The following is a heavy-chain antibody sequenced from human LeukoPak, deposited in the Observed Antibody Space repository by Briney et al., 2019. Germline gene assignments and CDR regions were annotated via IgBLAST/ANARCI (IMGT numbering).Heavy chain of an antibody. CDR2: IYYSGST. CDR1: GGSISYYY. V-gene: IGHV4-59*08. CDR3: ARSIGAAAHFDS. Sequence: SETLSLTCAVSGGSISYYYWSWIRQPPGKGLEWIGYIYYSGSTNYNPSLQSRVTISVDTSKNQFSLELSSVTAADTAVYYCARSIGAAAHFDSWGQGTLVTVSS. J-gene: IGHJ4*02. D-gene: IGHD2-2*01.